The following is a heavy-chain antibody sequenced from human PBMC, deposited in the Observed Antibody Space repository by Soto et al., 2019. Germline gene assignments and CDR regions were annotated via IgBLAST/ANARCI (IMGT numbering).Heavy chain of an antibody. CDR1: GGSFSGYY. V-gene: IGHV4-34*01. Sequence: SETLSLTCAVYGGSFSGYYWSWIRQPPGKGLEWIGEINHSGSTNYNPSLKSRVTISVDTSKNQFSLKLSSVTAADTAVYYCARGVWRAVAALDYWGQGTLVTVSS. J-gene: IGHJ4*02. D-gene: IGHD6-19*01. CDR2: INHSGST. CDR3: ARGVWRAVAALDY.